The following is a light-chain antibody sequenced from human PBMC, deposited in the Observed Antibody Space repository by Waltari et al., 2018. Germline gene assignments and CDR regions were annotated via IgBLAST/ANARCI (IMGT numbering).Light chain of an antibody. V-gene: IGKV3-20*01. CDR1: QSIIKF. J-gene: IGKJ1*01. CDR3: QKYGSLPPT. CDR2: DAS. Sequence: EIMLTQSPGTLSLSPGERATLSCRASQSIIKFLAWYQQKPGQAPRLLIYDASTRATGIPARFSGSGSGTDFTLTINSLEPEDIAVYYCQKYGSLPPTFGQGTKVEIK.